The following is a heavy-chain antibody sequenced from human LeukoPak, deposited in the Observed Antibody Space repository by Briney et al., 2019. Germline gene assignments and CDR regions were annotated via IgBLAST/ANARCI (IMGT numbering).Heavy chain of an antibody. Sequence: SETLSLTCTVSGGSISSGSSYWSWIRQPAGKGPEWIGRVYTSGSTNYNPSLKSRVTISADTSKNQFSLKLSSVTAADTAVYYCAREARPWGGWFDPWGQGTLVTVSS. D-gene: IGHD6-6*01. J-gene: IGHJ5*02. V-gene: IGHV4-61*02. CDR3: AREARPWGGWFDP. CDR2: VYTSGST. CDR1: GGSISSGSSY.